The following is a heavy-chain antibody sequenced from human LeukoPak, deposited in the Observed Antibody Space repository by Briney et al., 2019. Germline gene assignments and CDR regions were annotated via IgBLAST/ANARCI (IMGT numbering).Heavy chain of an antibody. CDR1: GDSVSSNSAA. D-gene: IGHD3-22*01. CDR2: TYYRPKWYN. J-gene: IGHJ6*02. CDR3: AREIIDSSGYQHYGMDV. Sequence: SQTLSLTCAISGDSVSSNSAAWNWIRQSPSRGLEWLGRTYYRPKWYNDYAVSVKSRITINPDTSKNQFSLQLNSVTPEDTAVYYCAREIIDSSGYQHYGMDVWGQGTTVTVSS. V-gene: IGHV6-1*01.